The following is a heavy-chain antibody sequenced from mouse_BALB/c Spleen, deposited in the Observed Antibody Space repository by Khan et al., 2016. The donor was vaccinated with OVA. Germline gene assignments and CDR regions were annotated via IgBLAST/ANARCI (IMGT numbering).Heavy chain of an antibody. J-gene: IGHJ3*01. CDR2: IDPENGNT. Sequence: IQLVQSGAELVRPGALIKLSCKASGFNIKDYYIHWVKQRPEQGLEWIGWIDPENGNTIYDPKFLGKASIRVDTSSNTVYLQLSSLTSEDTAVYYCARDGYSPWFAYWGQGTLVTVSA. D-gene: IGHD2-3*01. CDR1: GFNIKDYY. V-gene: IGHV14-1*02. CDR3: ARDGYSPWFAY.